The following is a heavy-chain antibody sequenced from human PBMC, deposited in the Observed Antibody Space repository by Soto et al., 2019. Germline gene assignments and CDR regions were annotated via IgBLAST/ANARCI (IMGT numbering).Heavy chain of an antibody. D-gene: IGHD3-10*01. J-gene: IGHJ4*02. CDR3: AAGYGSGSYSPNFDY. Sequence: QVQLVQSGAEVKKPGASVKVSCKASGYTFTSYAMHWVRQAPGQRLEWMGWINAGNGNTKYSQKFQGRVNMTRDTSASTDYMELSSLRSEDTAVYYCAAGYGSGSYSPNFDYWGQGTLVTVSS. V-gene: IGHV1-3*01. CDR2: INAGNGNT. CDR1: GYTFTSYA.